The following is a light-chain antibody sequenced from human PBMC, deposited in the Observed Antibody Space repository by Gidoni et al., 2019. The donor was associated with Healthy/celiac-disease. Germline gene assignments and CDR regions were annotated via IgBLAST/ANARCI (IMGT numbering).Light chain of an antibody. CDR2: WAS. Sequence: DIVMTQSPDYLTVSLGERATINCKSSQSVLYSSNNKNYLAWYQQKPGQPPKLLIYWASTRESGVPDRFSGSGSGTDFTLTISSLQAEDVAVYYCHQYYSPPQITFGGGTKVEIK. CDR1: QSVLYSSNNKNY. CDR3: HQYYSPPQIT. V-gene: IGKV4-1*01. J-gene: IGKJ4*01.